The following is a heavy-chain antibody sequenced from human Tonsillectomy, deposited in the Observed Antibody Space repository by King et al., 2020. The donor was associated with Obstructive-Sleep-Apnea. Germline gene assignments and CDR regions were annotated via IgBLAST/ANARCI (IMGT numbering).Heavy chain of an antibody. CDR1: GGSITSYY. Sequence: QLQESGPGLVKPSETLSLTCTVSGGSITSYYWSWIRQPPGKGLEWIGYIYYTGNTNYNPSLKSRVTISVDTSKNQYSLKLSSVTAADTAVYYWAGSGGEPKYFDSWGRGTLVTVSS. CDR3: AGSGGEPKYFDS. V-gene: IGHV4-59*08. CDR2: IYYTGNT. J-gene: IGHJ4*02. D-gene: IGHD2-8*02.